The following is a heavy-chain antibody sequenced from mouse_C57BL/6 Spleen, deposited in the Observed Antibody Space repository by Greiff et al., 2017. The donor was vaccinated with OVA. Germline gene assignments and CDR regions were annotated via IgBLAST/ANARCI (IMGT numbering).Heavy chain of an antibody. CDR1: GYTFTSYW. V-gene: IGHV1-64*01. CDR3: ARPAIYYDYDVDVDY. Sequence: QVQLQQPGAELVKPGASVKLSCKASGYTFTSYWMHWVKQRPGQGLEWIGMIHPNSGSTNYNEKFKSKATLTVDKSSSTAYMQLSSLTSEDSAVYYCARPAIYYDYDVDVDYWGQGTTLTVSS. J-gene: IGHJ2*01. CDR2: IHPNSGST. D-gene: IGHD2-4*01.